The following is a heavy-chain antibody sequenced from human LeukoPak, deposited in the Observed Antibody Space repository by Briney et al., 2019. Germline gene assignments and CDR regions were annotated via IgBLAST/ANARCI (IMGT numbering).Heavy chain of an antibody. V-gene: IGHV3-23*01. D-gene: IGHD6-6*01. CDR3: AKSLQPLAARPDYFDY. Sequence: GGCLRLSRAASGFTLSIYAISGVRDAPARGLECGSAKSCKGESTHYTDAVKGRFTISSDNSKTTLYLQMNSLRAGDTAVSYCAKSLQPLAARPDYFDYWGQGTLVTVSS. CDR1: GFTLSIYA. J-gene: IGHJ4*02. CDR2: KSCKGEST.